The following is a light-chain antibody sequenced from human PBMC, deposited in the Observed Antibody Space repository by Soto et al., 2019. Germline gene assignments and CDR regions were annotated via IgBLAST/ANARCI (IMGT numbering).Light chain of an antibody. J-gene: IGKJ2*02. CDR1: QSVLSSSKSKDF. CDR3: QQYYSTPCT. Sequence: DIVMTQSPDSLAVSLGERATINCKSSQSVLSSSKSKDFLAWYQQKPGQPPKLLVYWASTRESGVPDRFNGSGSGTDFTLTISSLQAEDVAVYYCQQYYSTPCTFGQGTKVDIK. V-gene: IGKV4-1*01. CDR2: WAS.